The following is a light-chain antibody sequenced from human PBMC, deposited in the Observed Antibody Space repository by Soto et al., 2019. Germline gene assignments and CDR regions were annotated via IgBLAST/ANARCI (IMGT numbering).Light chain of an antibody. CDR2: GVS. CDR3: QQYGDWPLT. J-gene: IGKJ4*01. V-gene: IGKV3-15*01. Sequence: EIVMTQSPVTLSVSPGERATLSCRASQSVRSTYLAWYQRKPGQAPRLLIFGVSNRAAGIPARFSGSGSGTEFTLTISSLQSEDFAVYYCQQYGDWPLTFGGGTKVEIK. CDR1: QSVRSTY.